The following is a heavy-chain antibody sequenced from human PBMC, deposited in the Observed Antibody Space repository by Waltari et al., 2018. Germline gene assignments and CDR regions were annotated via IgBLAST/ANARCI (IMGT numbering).Heavy chain of an antibody. V-gene: IGHV1-18*01. CDR1: GYTFTSYG. CDR3: ASAQSYYYYYGMDV. CDR2: ISAYNGNT. J-gene: IGHJ6*02. Sequence: QVQLVQSGAEVKKPGASVKVSCKASGYTFTSYGIIWVRQAPGQGLEWMGWISAYNGNTNYAQKLQGRVTMTTDTSKSTAYMELRSLRSDDTAVYYCASAQSYYYYYGMDVWGQGTTVTVSS.